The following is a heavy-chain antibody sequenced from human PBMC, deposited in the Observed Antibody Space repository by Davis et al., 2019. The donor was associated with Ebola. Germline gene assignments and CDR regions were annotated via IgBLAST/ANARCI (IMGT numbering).Heavy chain of an antibody. D-gene: IGHD6-19*01. V-gene: IGHV4-61*05. CDR3: ARVSYSSGWRQNFDY. CDR2: IYYSGST. Sequence: PGGSLRLSCTVSGGSISSSSYYWGWIRQPPGKGLEWIGYIYYSGSTNYNPSLKSRVTISVDTSKNQFSLKLSSVTAADTAVYYCARVSYSSGWRQNFDYWGQGTLVTVSS. CDR1: GGSISSSSYY. J-gene: IGHJ4*02.